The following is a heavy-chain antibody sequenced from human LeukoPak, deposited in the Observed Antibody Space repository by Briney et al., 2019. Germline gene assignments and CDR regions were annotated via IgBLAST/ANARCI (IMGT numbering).Heavy chain of an antibody. CDR1: GGTFTSYA. Sequence: SVKLSFTASGGTFTSYAISWGRQAPGQGHEWMGRIIPIFGTANYAQKFQGRVTITTDESTSTAYMELSSLRSENTAVYYCARGFNYGSGSYGHWGQGTLVTVSS. CDR2: IIPIFGTA. V-gene: IGHV1-69*05. J-gene: IGHJ4*02. CDR3: ARGFNYGSGSYGH. D-gene: IGHD3-10*01.